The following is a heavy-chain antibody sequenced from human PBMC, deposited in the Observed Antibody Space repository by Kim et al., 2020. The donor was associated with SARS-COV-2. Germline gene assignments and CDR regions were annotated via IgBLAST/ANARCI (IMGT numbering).Heavy chain of an antibody. CDR3: ARAALTVTPTMYYFDY. V-gene: IGHV4-59*01. Sequence: SLKRRVTISVDTSKNQFSLKLSSVTAADTAVYYCARAALTVTPTMYYFDYWGQGTLVTVSS. J-gene: IGHJ4*02. D-gene: IGHD4-17*01.